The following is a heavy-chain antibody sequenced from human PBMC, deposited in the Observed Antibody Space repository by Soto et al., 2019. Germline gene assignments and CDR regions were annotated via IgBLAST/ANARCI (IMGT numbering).Heavy chain of an antibody. CDR3: ARVARGAWGVFDP. Sequence: EVQLVESGGGLVQPGGSLRLSCAASGFTFSSYWMHWVRQAPGKGLEWVSRIDYDGGTTNYADSVKGRFTISRDNAKNALYLQMSSLTAEDTAVYYCARVARGAWGVFDPWGQGTLVTVS. D-gene: IGHD3-16*01. CDR2: IDYDGGTT. V-gene: IGHV3-74*01. J-gene: IGHJ5*02. CDR1: GFTFSSYW.